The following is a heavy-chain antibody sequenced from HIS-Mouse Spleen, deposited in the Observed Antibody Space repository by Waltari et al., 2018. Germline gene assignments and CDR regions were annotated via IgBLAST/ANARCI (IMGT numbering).Heavy chain of an antibody. Sequence: QVQLVQSGAEVKKPGASVKVSCNASGYTFTSYGIRWVRRAPGQGLEWMGWISAYNGTTNYAQKLQGRVTMTTDTSTSTAYMELRSLRSDDTAVYYCARSESRFLEWLDWFDPWGQGTLVTVSS. V-gene: IGHV1-18*01. D-gene: IGHD3-3*01. J-gene: IGHJ5*02. CDR3: ARSESRFLEWLDWFDP. CDR2: ISAYNGTT. CDR1: GYTFTSYG.